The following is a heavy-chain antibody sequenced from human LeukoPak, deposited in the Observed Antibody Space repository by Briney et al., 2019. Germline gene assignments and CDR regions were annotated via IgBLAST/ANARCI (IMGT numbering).Heavy chain of an antibody. CDR1: GYTFTSYD. D-gene: IGHD1-26*01. J-gene: IGHJ3*02. Sequence: GASVKVSCKASGYTFTSYDINWVRQATGQGLEWMGWISAYNGNTNYAQKLQGRVTMTTDTSTSTAYMELRSLRSDDTAVYYCARAIVGADAFDIWGQGTMVTVSS. CDR2: ISAYNGNT. V-gene: IGHV1-18*01. CDR3: ARAIVGADAFDI.